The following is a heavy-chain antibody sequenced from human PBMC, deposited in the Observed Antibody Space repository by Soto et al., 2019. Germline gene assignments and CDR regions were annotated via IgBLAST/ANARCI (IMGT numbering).Heavy chain of an antibody. Sequence: QVQLVQSGAEVKKPGASVKVSCKASGYTFTGYYMHWVRQAPGQGLEWMGWINPNSGGTNYAQKFQGWVTMTRDTSISTAYMEVSRLRSDDTAVYYCARGGGVNIVVVPAALKHYYYYGMDVWGQGTTVTVSS. CDR2: INPNSGGT. CDR3: ARGGGVNIVVVPAALKHYYYYGMDV. D-gene: IGHD2-2*01. V-gene: IGHV1-2*04. CDR1: GYTFTGYY. J-gene: IGHJ6*02.